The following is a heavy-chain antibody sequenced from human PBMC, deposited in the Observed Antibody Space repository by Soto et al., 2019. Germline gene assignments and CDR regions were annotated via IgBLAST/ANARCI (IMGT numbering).Heavy chain of an antibody. CDR1: GNTFTTYA. Sequence: GASVKVSCKASGNTFTTYAIHWVRQAPGQRLEWMGWINVGDGDTKYSQNFQGGVTFTRDTSASAVYMELSRLKSEDTAVYYCAGGYRLPGGHDWFDPWGQGTLVTV. D-gene: IGHD2-2*01. J-gene: IGHJ5*02. V-gene: IGHV1-3*01. CDR2: INVGDGDT. CDR3: AGGYRLPGGHDWFDP.